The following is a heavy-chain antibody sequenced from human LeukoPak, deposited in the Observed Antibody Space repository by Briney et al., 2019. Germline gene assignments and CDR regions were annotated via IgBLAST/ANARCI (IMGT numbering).Heavy chain of an antibody. J-gene: IGHJ5*02. CDR3: AIMTGPFDP. V-gene: IGHV4-34*01. CDR2: INHSGST. D-gene: IGHD3-9*01. CDR1: GGSFSGYY. Sequence: SETLSLTCAVYGGSFSGYYRSWIRQPPGKGLEWIGEINHSGSTNYNPSLKSRVTISVDTSKNQFSLKLSSVTAADTAVYYCAIMTGPFDPWGQGTLVTVSS.